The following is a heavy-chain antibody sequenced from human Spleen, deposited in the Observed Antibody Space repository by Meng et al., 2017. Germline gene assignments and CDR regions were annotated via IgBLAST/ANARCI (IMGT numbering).Heavy chain of an antibody. Sequence: SETLSLTCTVSGGSISSSSYYWGWIRHPPGKGLEWIGSIYYSGSTYYNPSLKSRVTISVDTSKNQFSLKLSSVTAADTAVYYCARESDTAMGAYYFDYWGQGTLVTVSS. V-gene: IGHV4-39*07. CDR2: IYYSGST. CDR1: GGSISSSSYY. CDR3: ARESDTAMGAYYFDY. J-gene: IGHJ4*02. D-gene: IGHD5-18*01.